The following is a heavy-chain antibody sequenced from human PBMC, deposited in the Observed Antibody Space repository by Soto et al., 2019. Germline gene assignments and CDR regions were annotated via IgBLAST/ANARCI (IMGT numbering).Heavy chain of an antibody. D-gene: IGHD3-10*01. CDR2: ISDDGYYQ. V-gene: IGHV3-30*18. Sequence: QVQLVESGGGVVQPGRSLRLSCAASGFTFSSYAMHWVRQSPGKGRDWVAVISDDGYYQYYADSVRGRFSISRDNSKNTLYLQVNSLRAEDTAVYYCAKVGYSGSGSYRGYDYHGMDVWGQGTTVTVSS. CDR1: GFTFSSYA. J-gene: IGHJ6*02. CDR3: AKVGYSGSGSYRGYDYHGMDV.